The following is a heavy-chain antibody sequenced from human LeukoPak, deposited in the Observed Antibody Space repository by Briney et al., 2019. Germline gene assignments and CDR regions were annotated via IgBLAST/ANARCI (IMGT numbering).Heavy chain of an antibody. D-gene: IGHD5-12*01. Sequence: GGSLLLSCAASGLTFSSYAMSWVRQAPGKGPEWVSTISGNGATTYYAASVKGRFTISRDNSKSTLYMQMNSLRAEDTAVYYCAKRGVATIPDYWGQGTLVTVSS. CDR2: ISGNGATT. CDR3: AKRGVATIPDY. CDR1: GLTFSSYA. V-gene: IGHV3-23*01. J-gene: IGHJ4*02.